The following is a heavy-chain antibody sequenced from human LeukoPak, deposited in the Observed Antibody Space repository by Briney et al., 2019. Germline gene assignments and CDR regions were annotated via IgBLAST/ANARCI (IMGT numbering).Heavy chain of an antibody. CDR3: ARDNGPGFDY. CDR1: GFTFSNYW. V-gene: IGHV3-53*01. J-gene: IGHJ4*02. CDR2: IYSGGST. D-gene: IGHD1-14*01. Sequence: GGSLRLSCVASGFTFSNYWMHWVRQAPGKGLEWVSVIYSGGSTYYADSVKGRFTISRDNSKNTLYLQMNSLRAEDTAVYYCARDNGPGFDYWGQGTLVTVSS.